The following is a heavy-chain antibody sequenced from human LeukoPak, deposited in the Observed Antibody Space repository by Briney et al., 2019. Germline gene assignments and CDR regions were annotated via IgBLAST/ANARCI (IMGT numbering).Heavy chain of an antibody. CDR2: ISAYNGNT. CDR3: ARLRVVPAAKYYFDY. CDR1: GYTFTSYG. V-gene: IGHV1-18*01. D-gene: IGHD2-2*01. J-gene: IGHJ4*02. Sequence: ASVTVSCTASGYTFTSYGISWVRQAPGQGLEWMGWISAYNGNTNYAQKLQGRVTMTTDTSTSTAYMELRSLRSDDTAVYYCARLRVVPAAKYYFDYWGQGTLVTVSS.